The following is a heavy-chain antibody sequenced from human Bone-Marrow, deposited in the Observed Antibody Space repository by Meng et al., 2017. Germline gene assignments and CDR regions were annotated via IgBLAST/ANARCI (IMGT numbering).Heavy chain of an antibody. Sequence: QVQLVEVWGGVDQPGRSLRLSCAASGFPFSRYAMHWVRQAPGKGPEWVALISYDGSNKELADSVKGRFTISRDNPKNTLYLQMNSLRPEDTAVYYCARETEGIDRAMVGYWGQGTLVTVSS. J-gene: IGHJ4*02. CDR1: GFPFSRYA. CDR2: ISYDGSNK. D-gene: IGHD5-18*01. CDR3: ARETEGIDRAMVGY. V-gene: IGHV3-30*16.